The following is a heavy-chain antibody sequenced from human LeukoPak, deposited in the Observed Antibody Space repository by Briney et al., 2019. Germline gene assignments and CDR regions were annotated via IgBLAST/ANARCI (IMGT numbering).Heavy chain of an antibody. V-gene: IGHV3-48*02. CDR1: GFTFSSYS. CDR2: ISSSSKTI. CDR3: ARDQGIFDY. Sequence: GRSLRLSCAASGFTFSSYSMNWVRQAPGKGREWVSYISSSSKTIYYADSVKGRFTISRDNAKNSLYLQMNSLGDEDSAVYYCARDQGIFDYWGQGTLVTVSS. J-gene: IGHJ4*02.